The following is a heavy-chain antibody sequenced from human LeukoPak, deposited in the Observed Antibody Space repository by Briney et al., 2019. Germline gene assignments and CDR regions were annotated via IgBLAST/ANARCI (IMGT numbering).Heavy chain of an antibody. CDR3: ARIKGGTSATISY. V-gene: IGHV3-7*01. Sequence: GGSLRLCCAASGFTFSGYWMSWVRQAPGKGLEWVANIDQDGSEKYYVDSVKGRFTISKDNAKMSLFLQMNSLRAEDTAVYYCARIKGGTSATISYWGQGTLVTVSS. D-gene: IGHD1-26*01. CDR2: IDQDGSEK. CDR1: GFTFSGYW. J-gene: IGHJ4*02.